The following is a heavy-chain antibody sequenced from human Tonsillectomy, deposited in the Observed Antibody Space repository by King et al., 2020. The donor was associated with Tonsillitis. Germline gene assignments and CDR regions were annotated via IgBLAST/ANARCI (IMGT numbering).Heavy chain of an antibody. D-gene: IGHD3-22*01. J-gene: IGHJ5*02. CDR2: IRSKANRYAT. V-gene: IGHV3-73*01. Sequence: VQLVESGGGLVQPGGSLKLSCAASGFTFSGSAMHWVRPASGKGLEWVGRIRSKANRYATAYAASVKGRFTISRDDSKNTAYLQMNSLKTEDTAVYYCRAMIVVDDNWFDPWGQGTLVTVSS. CDR3: RAMIVVDDNWFDP. CDR1: GFTFSGSA.